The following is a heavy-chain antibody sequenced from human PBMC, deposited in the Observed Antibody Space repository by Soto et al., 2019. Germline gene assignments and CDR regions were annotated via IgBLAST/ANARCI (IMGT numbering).Heavy chain of an antibody. Sequence: EVQLVESGGGLVQPGGSLRLSCAASGFTFSSYSMNWVRQAPGKGLEWVSFISSSSSTIYYADSVEGRFTIPRDNAKNSLYLQMNSLRAEDTAVYYCARVVEWFGDRYYYGMDVWGQGTTVTVSS. CDR2: ISSSSSTI. CDR1: GFTFSSYS. J-gene: IGHJ6*02. V-gene: IGHV3-48*01. CDR3: ARVVEWFGDRYYYGMDV. D-gene: IGHD3-10*01.